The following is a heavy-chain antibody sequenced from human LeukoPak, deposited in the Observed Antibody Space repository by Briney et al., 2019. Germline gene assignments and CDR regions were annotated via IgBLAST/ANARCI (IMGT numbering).Heavy chain of an antibody. D-gene: IGHD6-6*01. J-gene: IGHJ4*02. V-gene: IGHV4-39*07. CDR2: IYYSGST. Sequence: SETLSLTCTVSGGSISSSSYYWGWIRQPPGKGLEWIGSIYYSGSTYYNPSLKSRVTISVDTSKNQFSLKLSSVTAADTAVYYCASRPSIAARPVDYWGQGTLVTVSS. CDR3: ASRPSIAARPVDY. CDR1: GGSISSSSYY.